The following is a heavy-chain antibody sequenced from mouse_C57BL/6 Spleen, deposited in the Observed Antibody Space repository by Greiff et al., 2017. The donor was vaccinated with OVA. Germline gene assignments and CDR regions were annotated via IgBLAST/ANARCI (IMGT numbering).Heavy chain of an antibody. CDR1: GFPFSSYG. CDR2: ISSGGGYT. CDR3: ASPSTSHSFDY. Sequence: EVKLVESGGDLVKPGGSLKLSCAASGFPFSSYGMSWVRQTQATRLEWVATISSGGGYTSYQDSVKGRLTISKDNAKNTLYLQRSSLKSEYTAMYYCASPSTSHSFDYWGQGTTLTVSS. V-gene: IGHV5-6*01. J-gene: IGHJ2*01. D-gene: IGHD1-1*01.